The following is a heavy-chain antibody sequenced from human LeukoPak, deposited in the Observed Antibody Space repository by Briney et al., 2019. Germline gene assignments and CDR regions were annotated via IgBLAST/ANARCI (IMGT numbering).Heavy chain of an antibody. CDR2: IIPIFGTA. CDR3: ARDPGIAVAGMILYYFDY. Sequence: SVKVSCKASGGTFSSYAISWVRQAPGQGLEWMGGIIPIFGTANYAQKFQGRVTITADESTSTAYMGLSSLRSEDTAVYYCARDPGIAVAGMILYYFDYWGQGTLVAVSS. D-gene: IGHD6-19*01. CDR1: GGTFSSYA. V-gene: IGHV1-69*01. J-gene: IGHJ4*02.